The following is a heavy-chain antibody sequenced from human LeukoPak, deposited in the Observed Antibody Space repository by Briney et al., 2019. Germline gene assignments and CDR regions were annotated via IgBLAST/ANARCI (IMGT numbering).Heavy chain of an antibody. Sequence: ETLSLTCTVSGGSISSYYWSWIRQPPGKGLEWIGYIYYSGSTNYNPSLKSRVTISVDTSKNQFSLKLSSVTAADTAVYYCARDQISTTWYGAFDIWGQGTMVTVSS. J-gene: IGHJ3*02. CDR3: ARDQISTTWYGAFDI. D-gene: IGHD6-13*01. CDR1: GGSISSYY. V-gene: IGHV4-59*01. CDR2: IYYSGST.